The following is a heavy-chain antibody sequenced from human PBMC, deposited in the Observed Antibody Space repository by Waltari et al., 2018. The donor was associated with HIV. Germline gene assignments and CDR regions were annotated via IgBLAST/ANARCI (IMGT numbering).Heavy chain of an antibody. V-gene: IGHV1-8*01. Sequence: QVQLVQSGAEEKKSGASAKVSCKASGSPFTSYDINWARQAPGQGLEWMGWMNPNSGNTGYAQKFQGRVTMTRDTSIYTAYMEVSSLRSEDTAVYYCARGLFPRGDYGAFDIWGQGTMVTVSS. J-gene: IGHJ3*02. D-gene: IGHD4-17*01. CDR3: ARGLFPRGDYGAFDI. CDR1: GSPFTSYD. CDR2: MNPNSGNT.